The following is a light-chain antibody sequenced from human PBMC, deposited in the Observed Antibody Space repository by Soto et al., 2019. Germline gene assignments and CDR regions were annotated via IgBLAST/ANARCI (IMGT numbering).Light chain of an antibody. CDR2: DVS. CDR1: SSDVGGYNS. J-gene: IGLJ2*01. Sequence: QSALTQPASVSGSPGQSITISCTGTSSDVGGYNSVSWYQQHPGKAPKLMIYDVSQRPSGVSYRFSGSKSGNTAALTISGLQAEDEADDYCSSYTSSSLLVFGGGTKLTVL. CDR3: SSYTSSSLLV. V-gene: IGLV2-14*01.